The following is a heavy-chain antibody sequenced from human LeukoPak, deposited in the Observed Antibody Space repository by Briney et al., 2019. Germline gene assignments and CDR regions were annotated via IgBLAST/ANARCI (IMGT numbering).Heavy chain of an antibody. Sequence: GGSLRLSCAASGFTFSSNNMNWVRQGPGKGLEWVSSITSDSAYIFYSDSVKGRFTISRDNAKNSLYLQMNSLRAEDTAVYYCARAHYYDSSGLDFWGQGTLVTVSS. V-gene: IGHV3-21*01. CDR3: ARAHYYDSSGLDF. CDR2: ITSDSAYI. CDR1: GFTFSSNN. D-gene: IGHD3-22*01. J-gene: IGHJ4*02.